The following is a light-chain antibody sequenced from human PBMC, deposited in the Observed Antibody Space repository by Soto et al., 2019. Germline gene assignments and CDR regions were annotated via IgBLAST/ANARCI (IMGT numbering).Light chain of an antibody. CDR2: DVS. CDR1: SSDVGGYNY. CDR3: SSYTSSSTLVV. J-gene: IGLJ2*01. V-gene: IGLV2-14*01. Sequence: QSALTQPASVSGSPGQSITISCTGTSSDVGGYNYVSWYQQHPGKAPKLMIYDVSNRPSGVSNRFSGSKSGNTASLTISGLQAKEEADYYCSSYTSSSTLVVFGGGTKLTVL.